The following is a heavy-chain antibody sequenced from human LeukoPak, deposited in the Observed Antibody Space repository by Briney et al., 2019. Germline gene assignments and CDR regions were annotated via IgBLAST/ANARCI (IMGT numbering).Heavy chain of an antibody. Sequence: GGSLRLSCAASGFTFSDYYMSWIRQAPGKGLEWVSYISSSGSTIYYADSVKGRFTISRDNAKNSLYLQMNSLRAEDTAVYYCAKDRSITIFGVVIHFDYWGQGTLVTVSS. CDR2: ISSSGSTI. D-gene: IGHD3-3*01. J-gene: IGHJ4*02. CDR1: GFTFSDYY. CDR3: AKDRSITIFGVVIHFDY. V-gene: IGHV3-11*01.